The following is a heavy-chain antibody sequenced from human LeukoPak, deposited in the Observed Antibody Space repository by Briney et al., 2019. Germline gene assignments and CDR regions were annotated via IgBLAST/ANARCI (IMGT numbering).Heavy chain of an antibody. Sequence: SETLSLTCTVSGGSISSGDYYWSRIPQPPGKGLEWTVYIYYSASTYYNPSLKSRVTISVDTSKNQSSLKLSSVTAADTAVYYCARAGCSSTSCQDYYYYYMDVWGKGATVAVSS. CDR2: IYYSAST. J-gene: IGHJ6*03. V-gene: IGHV4-30-4*08. D-gene: IGHD2-2*01. CDR3: ARAGCSSTSCQDYYYYYMDV. CDR1: GGSISSGDYY.